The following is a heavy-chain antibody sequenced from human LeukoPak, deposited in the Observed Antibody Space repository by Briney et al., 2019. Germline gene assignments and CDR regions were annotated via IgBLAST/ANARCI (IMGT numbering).Heavy chain of an antibody. CDR3: ARDRGYGANWDGYDAFDI. J-gene: IGHJ3*02. Sequence: PGGSLRLSCAASGFTFNTYAMSWVRQAPGKGLEWVSYISSSGSTIYYADSVKGRFTISRDNAKNSLYLQMNSLRAEDTAVYYCARDRGYGANWDGYDAFDIWGQGTMVTVSS. CDR1: GFTFNTYA. CDR2: ISSSGSTI. D-gene: IGHD4/OR15-4a*01. V-gene: IGHV3-48*03.